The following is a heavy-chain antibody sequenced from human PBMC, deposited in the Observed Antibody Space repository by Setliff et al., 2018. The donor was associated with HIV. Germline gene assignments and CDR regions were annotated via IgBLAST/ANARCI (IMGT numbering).Heavy chain of an antibody. CDR1: GASFSGYY. V-gene: IGHV4-34*01. Sequence: SETLSLTCAVYGASFSGYYWSWIRQPPGKGLEWIGEINLSRSTDYNPSLKSRVTTSVDTSKNQFSLRLSSVTAADTAVYYCARAGYYGSTSYWEYFQHWGQGTLVTVSS. CDR3: ARAGYYGSTSYWEYFQH. D-gene: IGHD3-22*01. J-gene: IGHJ1*01. CDR2: INLSRST.